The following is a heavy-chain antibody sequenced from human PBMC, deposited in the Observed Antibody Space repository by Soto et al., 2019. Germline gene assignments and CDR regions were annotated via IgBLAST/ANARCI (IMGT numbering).Heavy chain of an antibody. CDR1: GYTFTNYG. V-gene: IGHV1-18*01. CDR2: INTYNGNT. Sequence: QVQLVQSGAEVKKPGASVKVSCKASGYTFTNYGISWVRQAPGQGLEWMGWINTYNGNTNHAQKLQGRVTMTTDTSTSTAYMELRSLRSDDTAVYYCARGVGSGTYYNQYNWFDPWGQGTLFTVSS. D-gene: IGHD3-10*01. CDR3: ARGVGSGTYYNQYNWFDP. J-gene: IGHJ5*02.